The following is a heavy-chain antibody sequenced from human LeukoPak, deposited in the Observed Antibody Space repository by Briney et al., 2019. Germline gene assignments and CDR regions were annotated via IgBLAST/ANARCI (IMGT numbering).Heavy chain of an antibody. CDR2: IYYSGST. J-gene: IGHJ4*02. CDR1: RGSISSYF. Sequence: ASETLSLTCTVSRGSISSYFWSWIRQPPGKGLEWIGYIYYSGSTNYNPSLKSRVTISVDTSQNQFSPRLSSVTAADTAVYYCARGRYVTTRGGAAAGFLDYWGQGTLVTVST. D-gene: IGHD6-13*01. V-gene: IGHV4-59*12. CDR3: ARGRYVTTRGGAAAGFLDY.